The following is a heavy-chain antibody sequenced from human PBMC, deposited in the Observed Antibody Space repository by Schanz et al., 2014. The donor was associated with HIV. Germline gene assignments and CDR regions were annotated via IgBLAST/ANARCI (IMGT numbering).Heavy chain of an antibody. CDR1: GYTFTNFF. CDR2: INPSGGST. V-gene: IGHV1-46*01. CDR3: ARDLGGDFWSSQGGLDP. Sequence: QMKLVQSGAEVKQPGASVRVSCKASGYTFTNFFIHWVRQAPGQGLEWMGIINPSGGSTNSAPKFQGRVTMTSDTSTSTVYMELRSLRSEDTAVYYCARDLGGDFWSSQGGLDPWGQGTLVTVSS. D-gene: IGHD3-3*01. J-gene: IGHJ5*02.